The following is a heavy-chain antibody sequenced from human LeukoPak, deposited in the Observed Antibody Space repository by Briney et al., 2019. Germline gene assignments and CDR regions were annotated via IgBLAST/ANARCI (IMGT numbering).Heavy chain of an antibody. Sequence: SETLSLTCTVSGVSIRSYYWSWIRQPPGKGLEWIGYIFYAGSTTYNPSLKSRVTISIDTSKNQFSLKLNSVTAADTAVYYCASGERGYSYGPLDYWGQGILVTVPS. J-gene: IGHJ4*02. CDR1: GVSIRSYY. CDR2: IFYAGST. V-gene: IGHV4-59*08. D-gene: IGHD5-18*01. CDR3: ASGERGYSYGPLDY.